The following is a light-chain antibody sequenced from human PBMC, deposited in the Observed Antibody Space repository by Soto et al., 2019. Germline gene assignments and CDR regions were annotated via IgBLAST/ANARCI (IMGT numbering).Light chain of an antibody. CDR2: EVS. V-gene: IGLV2-23*02. Sequence: QSVLTQPASASGSPGQSIIISCTGTSSDVGSYNFVSWYQQHPGKAPKLMIYEVSKRPSGVSNRFSGSKSGNTASLTISGQQPEDEADYYCCSYAGNSGVFGGGTKLTVL. CDR1: SSDVGSYNF. J-gene: IGLJ3*02. CDR3: CSYAGNSGV.